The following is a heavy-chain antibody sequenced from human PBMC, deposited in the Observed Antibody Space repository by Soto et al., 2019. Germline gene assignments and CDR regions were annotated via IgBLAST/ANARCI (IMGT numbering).Heavy chain of an antibody. D-gene: IGHD4-17*01. J-gene: IGHJ6*02. CDR3: ARTTDYYYGMDV. V-gene: IGHV3-7*01. Sequence: EVQLVESGGGLVQPGGSLRLSCAASGFTFSNDLMSWVRQAPGKGLEWVANMKQDGSQKYFLDSVEGRFTISSDNAKNSLYLQVNSLRADDTAVYYCARTTDYYYGMDVWGQGTTVTVS. CDR2: MKQDGSQK. CDR1: GFTFSNDL.